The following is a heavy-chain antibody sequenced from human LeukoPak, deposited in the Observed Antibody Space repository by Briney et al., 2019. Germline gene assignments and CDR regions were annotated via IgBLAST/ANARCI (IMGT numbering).Heavy chain of an antibody. CDR1: GFTFTGYW. D-gene: IGHD6-13*01. CDR3: AKDIQGIAAAGVDY. CDR2: INSDGSST. Sequence: PGGSLRLSCAGSGFTFTGYWMNWVRQAPGKGLVWVSRINSDGSSTSYADSVKGRFTISRDNSKNTLYLQMNSLRAEDTAVYYCAKDIQGIAAAGVDYWGQGTLVTVSS. J-gene: IGHJ4*02. V-gene: IGHV3-74*01.